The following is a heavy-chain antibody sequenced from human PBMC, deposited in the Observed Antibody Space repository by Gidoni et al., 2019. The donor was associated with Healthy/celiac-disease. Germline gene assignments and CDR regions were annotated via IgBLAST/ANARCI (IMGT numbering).Heavy chain of an antibody. D-gene: IGHD6-19*01. CDR2: IRSKAYGGTT. Sequence: EVQLVESGGGLVKPGRSLRLSCTASGFTFGDYAMSWFRQAPGKGLEWVGFIRSKAYGGTTEYAASVKGRFTISRDDSKRIAYLQMNSLKTEDTAVYYCTRLSSGWDRIFDYWGQGTLVTVSS. J-gene: IGHJ4*02. CDR3: TRLSSGWDRIFDY. V-gene: IGHV3-49*05. CDR1: GFTFGDYA.